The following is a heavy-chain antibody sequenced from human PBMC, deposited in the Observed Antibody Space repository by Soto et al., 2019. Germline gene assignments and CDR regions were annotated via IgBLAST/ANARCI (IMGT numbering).Heavy chain of an antibody. CDR1: GGSFSGYC. Sequence: SETLSLTCAVYGGSFSGYCWSWVRQPPGKGLEWIGEINHSGSTNYNPSLKSRVTISVDTSKNQFSLKLSSVTAADTAVYYCVRGRDAVTFDYWGQGTLVTVSS. J-gene: IGHJ4*02. CDR2: INHSGST. D-gene: IGHD4-17*01. V-gene: IGHV4-34*01. CDR3: VRGRDAVTFDY.